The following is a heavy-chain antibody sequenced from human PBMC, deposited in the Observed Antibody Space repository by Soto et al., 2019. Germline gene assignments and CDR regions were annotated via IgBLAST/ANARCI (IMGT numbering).Heavy chain of an antibody. J-gene: IGHJ4*02. CDR3: ARRYSSGWGGYFDY. Sequence: EVQLVESGGGLVQPGGSLRLSCAASGFTFSSYSMNWVRQAPGKGLEWVSYISSSSSTIYYADSVKGRFTISRDNAKNSLYMQMNSLRDEDTAVYYCARRYSSGWGGYFDYWGQGTLVTVSS. CDR2: ISSSSSTI. V-gene: IGHV3-48*02. CDR1: GFTFSSYS. D-gene: IGHD6-19*01.